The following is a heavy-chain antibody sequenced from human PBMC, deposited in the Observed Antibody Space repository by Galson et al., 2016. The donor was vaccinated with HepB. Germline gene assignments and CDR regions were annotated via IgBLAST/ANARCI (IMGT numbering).Heavy chain of an antibody. CDR2: ITPSGTFA. J-gene: IGHJ4*02. D-gene: IGHD3-9*01. CDR3: ARGASGYDISRGFPASDY. V-gene: IGHV3-11*06. Sequence: SLRLSCAASGFTFSDCYMAWIRQAPGKALEWISYITPSGTFANYADSVRGRFTISRDNANNLFYVQLNSLRVEDTVVYYCARGASGYDISRGFPASDYWGQGALVTVSS. CDR1: GFTFSDCY.